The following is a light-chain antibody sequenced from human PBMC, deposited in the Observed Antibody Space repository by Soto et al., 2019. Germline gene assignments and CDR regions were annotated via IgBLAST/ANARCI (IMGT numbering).Light chain of an antibody. CDR1: SSDVGGYGY. Sequence: QSALTQPPSASGSPGQSVTISCTGSSSDVGGYGYVSWYQLHPGEAPKLMIYEVSKRPSGVPDRFSGSKSGTTASLTVSGLQANDEADYYCSSYADSNNYVFGTGTKVTVL. V-gene: IGLV2-8*01. CDR3: SSYADSNNYV. J-gene: IGLJ1*01. CDR2: EVS.